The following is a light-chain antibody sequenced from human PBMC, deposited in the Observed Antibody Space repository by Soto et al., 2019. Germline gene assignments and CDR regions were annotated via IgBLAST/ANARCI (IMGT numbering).Light chain of an antibody. CDR1: QSVSSNY. J-gene: IGKJ4*01. CDR2: GAS. CDR3: QQYGSAPPLS. Sequence: IVLTQSPGARCLAPGERATLSCRDSQSVSSNYLAWYQQKPGQAPRLLIYGASSRATGVPDRFSGSGSGTDFTLTISKLEPEDFALYYCQQYGSAPPLSFGGGTKVDIK. V-gene: IGKV3-20*01.